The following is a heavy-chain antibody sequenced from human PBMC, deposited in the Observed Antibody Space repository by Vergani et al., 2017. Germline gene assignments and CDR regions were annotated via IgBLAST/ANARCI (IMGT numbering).Heavy chain of an antibody. V-gene: IGHV4-4*03. CDR1: GDSFRSNKW. Sequence: QVQLQESGPGLVKPPGTLSLTCAVSGDSFRSNKWWTWVRQSPGKTLEWIGEISHSGSTNYNQSLKGRVTLSLDTSKNQFSLRLSSVTAADTAVYYCAREPKSYCSCGSCFSVGGAFVICCGETTVAIAS. CDR3: AREPKSYCSCGSCFSVGGAFVI. CDR2: ISHSGST. J-gene: IGHJ3*02. D-gene: IGHD2-15*01.